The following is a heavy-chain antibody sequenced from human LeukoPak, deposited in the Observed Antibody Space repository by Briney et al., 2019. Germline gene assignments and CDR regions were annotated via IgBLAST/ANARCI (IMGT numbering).Heavy chain of an antibody. CDR3: AKDWYFDL. V-gene: IGHV3-23*01. J-gene: IGHJ2*01. CDR2: ISGGGRNT. Sequence: GGSLRLSCAASGFTFSSYWMSWVRQAPGKGLEWVSAISGGGRNTYYAASVKGRFTISRDNSKNMLHLQMNSLRAEDTAVYYCAKDWYFDLWGRGTLVTVSS. CDR1: GFTFSSYW.